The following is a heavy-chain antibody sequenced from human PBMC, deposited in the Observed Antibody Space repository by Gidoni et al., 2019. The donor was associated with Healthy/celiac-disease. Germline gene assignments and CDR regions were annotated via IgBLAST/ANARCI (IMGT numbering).Heavy chain of an antibody. D-gene: IGHD5-18*01. CDR3: ARGGDTAMVKGDWFDP. CDR1: GGSFSGYY. Sequence: QVQLQQWGAGLLKPSETLSLTCAVYGGSFSGYYWSWIRQPPGKGLEWIGEINHSGSTNYNPSLKSRVTISVDTSKNQFSLKLSSVTAADTAVYYCARGGDTAMVKGDWFDPWGQGTLVTVSS. J-gene: IGHJ5*02. V-gene: IGHV4-34*01. CDR2: INHSGST.